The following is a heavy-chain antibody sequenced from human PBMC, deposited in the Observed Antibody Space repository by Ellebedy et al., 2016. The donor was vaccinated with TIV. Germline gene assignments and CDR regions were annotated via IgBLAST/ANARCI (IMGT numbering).Heavy chain of an antibody. CDR1: SGSINSSY. V-gene: IGHV4-59*08. J-gene: IGHJ4*02. CDR2: FYHGGIP. D-gene: IGHD1-1*01. CDR3: ATYNMGRLDH. Sequence: MPSETLSLTCAVSSGSINSSYWAWIRQPPGEALEWIAYFYHGGIPIYSPSLKSRVSISVDTPKNHFSLRLRSVTAADTAVYYCATYNMGRLDHWGQGTLVTVSS.